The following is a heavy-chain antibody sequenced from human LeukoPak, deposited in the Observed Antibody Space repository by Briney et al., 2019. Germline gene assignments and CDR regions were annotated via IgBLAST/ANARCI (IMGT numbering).Heavy chain of an antibody. CDR3: ARGMGYSYGHPQGAFDI. CDR1: GYTFTSYY. D-gene: IGHD5-18*01. J-gene: IGHJ3*02. V-gene: IGHV1-18*04. CDR2: MSAYNGKT. Sequence: GASVKVSCKASGYTFTSYYMHWVRQAPGQGLEWMGWMSAYNGKTNYAHSLQGRVTVTADKSTSTAYMELRSLRSEDTAVYYCARGMGYSYGHPQGAFDIWGQGTMVTVSS.